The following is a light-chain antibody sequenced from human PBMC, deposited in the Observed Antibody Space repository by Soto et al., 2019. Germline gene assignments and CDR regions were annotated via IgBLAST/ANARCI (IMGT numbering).Light chain of an antibody. CDR1: QSISGY. V-gene: IGKV1-39*01. CDR3: QQSYSTPIT. J-gene: IGKJ5*01. Sequence: DIQMTQSPSSLSASVGDRVTITCRASQSISGYLNWYQQKPGKAPHLLIYAASSLQSGVPSRFSGSGSGTDFTLTINSLHPEDFATYYCQQSYSTPITFGQGTRLEIK. CDR2: AAS.